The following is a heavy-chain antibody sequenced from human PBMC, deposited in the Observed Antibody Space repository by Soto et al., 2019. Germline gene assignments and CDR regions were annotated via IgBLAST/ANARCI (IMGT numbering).Heavy chain of an antibody. CDR2: ISGSDDST. CDR1: GFTFSSYA. D-gene: IGHD6-6*01. Sequence: EVQLLESGGGLVQPGESLRLSCAASGFTFSSYAMSWVRQAPGKGLEWVSVISGSDDSTYYEDSLKGRFTISRDNSKNTLYLQMNSLRAEDTAVYYCAKRSSSSPFDYWGQGTLVTVSS. CDR3: AKRSSSSPFDY. J-gene: IGHJ4*02. V-gene: IGHV3-23*01.